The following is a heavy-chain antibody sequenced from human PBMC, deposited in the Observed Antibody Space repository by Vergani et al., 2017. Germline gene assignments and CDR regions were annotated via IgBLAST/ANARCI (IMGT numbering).Heavy chain of an antibody. D-gene: IGHD5-24*01. CDR2: ISNSGNTI. J-gene: IGHJ3*02. CDR1: GFSFSDHY. CDR3: ARDHRDYNNYPGTFDI. Sequence: QVQLVESGGGLVKPGGSLRLSCAASGFSFSDHYMTWIRQAPGKGLEWVSYISNSGNTIENADSVKGRFSISRANAKSSLFLQMDSLRAEDTAVYYCARDHRDYNNYPGTFDIWGQGSMVTVSS. V-gene: IGHV3-11*01.